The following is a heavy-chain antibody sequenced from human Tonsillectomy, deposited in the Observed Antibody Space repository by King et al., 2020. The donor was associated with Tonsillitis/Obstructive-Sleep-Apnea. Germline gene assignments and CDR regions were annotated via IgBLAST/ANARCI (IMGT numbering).Heavy chain of an antibody. Sequence: QLVQSGAEVKKPGSSVKVSCKASGGTFSSYAISWGRQAPGQGLEWMGGIIPIFGTANYAQKFQGRVPITAEESTSTAYMELSSLRSEDTAVYYCARDRFSEARGFDYWGQGTLVTVSS. CDR3: ARDRFSEARGFDY. D-gene: IGHD3-10*01. CDR1: GGTFSSYA. V-gene: IGHV1-69*01. J-gene: IGHJ4*02. CDR2: IIPIFGTA.